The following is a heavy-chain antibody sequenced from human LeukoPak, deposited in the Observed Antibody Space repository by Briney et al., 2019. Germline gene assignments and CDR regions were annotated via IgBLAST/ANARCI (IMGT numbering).Heavy chain of an antibody. CDR1: GFTFSSYW. J-gene: IGHJ4*02. Sequence: GGSQRLSCAASGFTFSSYWMSWVRQPPGKGQELVANINQDGSEKNYVDSVKGRFTISRDNAKTSFYLQMNSLRAEDTAVYYCARSLWPEDCWGQGTLVTVSS. CDR2: INQDGSEK. D-gene: IGHD5-18*01. CDR3: ARSLWPEDC. V-gene: IGHV3-7*01.